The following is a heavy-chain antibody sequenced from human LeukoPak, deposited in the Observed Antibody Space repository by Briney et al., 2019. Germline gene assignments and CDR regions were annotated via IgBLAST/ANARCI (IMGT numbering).Heavy chain of an antibody. CDR2: IYSGGST. V-gene: IGHV3-53*05. J-gene: IGHJ6*03. CDR1: GFSVRSCY. CDR3: AREPVTTYFYHYYRDV. D-gene: IGHD4-11*01. Sequence: GGSLRLSCAASGFSVRSCYMNWVRQAPGKGLQWVSVIYSGGSTYYAAFVKGRFTISRDISKNTVYLQLNDLRGEDTAVYYCAREPVTTYFYHYYRDVWGKGTTVTVSS.